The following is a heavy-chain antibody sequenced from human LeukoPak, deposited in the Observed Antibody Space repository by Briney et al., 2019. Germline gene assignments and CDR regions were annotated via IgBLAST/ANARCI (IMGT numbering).Heavy chain of an antibody. CDR1: GFTFRSYA. CDR2: ISGSGGST. V-gene: IGHV3-23*01. CDR3: AKDAPNFIRPYYFDY. J-gene: IGHJ4*02. Sequence: PGGSLRLSCAASGFTFRSYAMSWVRPAPGKGLEWVSAISGSGGSTYYADSVKGRFTISRDSSKNTLYLQMNSLRAEDTAVYYCAKDAPNFIRPYYFDYWGQGTLVTVSS. D-gene: IGHD1-1*01.